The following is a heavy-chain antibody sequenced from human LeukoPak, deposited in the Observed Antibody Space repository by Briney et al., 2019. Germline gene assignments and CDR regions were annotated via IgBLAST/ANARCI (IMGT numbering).Heavy chain of an antibody. CDR3: ARGVYRRVYYYDSSGYYFDY. D-gene: IGHD3-22*01. J-gene: IGHJ4*02. CDR2: INHSGST. V-gene: IGHV4-34*01. CDR1: GGSFSGYY. Sequence: SETLSLTCAVYGGSFSGYYWSWIRQPPGKGLEWIGEINHSGSTNYNPPLKSRVTISVDTSKNQFSLKLSSVTAADTAVYYCARGVYRRVYYYDSSGYYFDYWGQGTLVTVSS.